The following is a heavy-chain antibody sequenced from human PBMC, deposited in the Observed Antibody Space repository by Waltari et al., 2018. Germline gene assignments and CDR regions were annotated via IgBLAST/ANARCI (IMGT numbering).Heavy chain of an antibody. D-gene: IGHD6-13*01. V-gene: IGHV3-23*01. CDR3: AKVGKAAAQSRRGLDY. CDR2: ISGSGGST. J-gene: IGHJ4*02. Sequence: EVQLLESGGGLVQPGGSLRLSCAASGFTFSSYAMSWVRQAPGKGLEWVSAISGSGGSTYYADSVKGRFTISRDNSKNTLYMQMNSLRAEDTAVYYCAKVGKAAAQSRRGLDYWGQGTLVTVSS. CDR1: GFTFSSYA.